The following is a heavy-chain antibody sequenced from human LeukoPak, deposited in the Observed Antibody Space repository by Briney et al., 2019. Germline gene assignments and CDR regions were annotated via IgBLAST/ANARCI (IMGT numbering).Heavy chain of an antibody. J-gene: IGHJ4*02. Sequence: PSETLSLTCTVSGGSITSSSYYWGWIRQPPGKGLDWTGNIYYSRSTYSNTSLKSRVTISVDTSKNQFSLKLSSVTTADTAVYYCARVPTVTFFDYWGQGTLVTVSS. CDR2: IYYSRST. CDR3: ARVPTVTFFDY. D-gene: IGHD4-17*01. CDR1: GGSITSSSYY. V-gene: IGHV4-39*01.